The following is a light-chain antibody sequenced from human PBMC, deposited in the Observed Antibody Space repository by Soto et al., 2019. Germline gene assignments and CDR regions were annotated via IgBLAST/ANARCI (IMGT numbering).Light chain of an antibody. J-gene: IGLJ3*02. V-gene: IGLV2-23*01. CDR2: EDS. CDR1: SSDVGSYNR. CDR3: CSYAGSSTWV. Sequence: QSALTQPASVSGSPGQSITISCTGTSSDVGSYNRVSWYQQHPAKAPKLIIYEDSERPSGVSNRFSGSKSGNTASLTISGLHAEDEADYYCCSYAGSSTWVFGGGTKLTVL.